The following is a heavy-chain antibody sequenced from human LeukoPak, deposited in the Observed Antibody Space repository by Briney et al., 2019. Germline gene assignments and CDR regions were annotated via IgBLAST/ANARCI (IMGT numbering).Heavy chain of an antibody. CDR2: ISSSGSTI. J-gene: IGHJ4*02. CDR1: GFTFSDYY. CDR3: ATWGSIAVAGHHY. D-gene: IGHD6-19*01. V-gene: IGHV3-11*04. Sequence: PGGSLRLSCAASGFTFSDYYMSWIRQAPGKGLEWVSYISSSGSTIYYADSVKGRFTISRDNAKDSLYLQMNSLRAEDTAVYYCATWGSIAVAGHHYWGQGTLVTVSS.